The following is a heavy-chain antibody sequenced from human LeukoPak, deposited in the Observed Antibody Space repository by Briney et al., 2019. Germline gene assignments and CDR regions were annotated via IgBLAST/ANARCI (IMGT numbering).Heavy chain of an antibody. CDR2: IYYSGST. Sequence: PSETLSLTCTVSGGSISSYYWSWIRRPPGKGLEWIGYIYYSGSTNYNPSLKSRVTILVDTSKNQFSLKLSSVTAADTAVYYCARFDSIGYYPYYYYGMDVWGQGTTVTVSS. D-gene: IGHD3-22*01. J-gene: IGHJ6*02. CDR3: ARFDSIGYYPYYYYGMDV. CDR1: GGSISSYY. V-gene: IGHV4-59*08.